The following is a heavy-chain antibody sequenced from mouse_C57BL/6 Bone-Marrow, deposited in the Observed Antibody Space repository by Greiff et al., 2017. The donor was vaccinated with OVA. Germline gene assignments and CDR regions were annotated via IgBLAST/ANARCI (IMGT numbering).Heavy chain of an antibody. D-gene: IGHD2-5*01. CDR2: INPSTCGT. V-gene: IGHV1-43*01. Sequence: EVQLQQSGPELVKPGASVKISCKASGYSFTGYYMHWVKQSSEKSLAWIGEINPSTCGTSYNQKFKGKATLTVYKSSSTAYMQLKSLTSEDSAFYYCARHGATNERGKYSNYAYYAMDYWGQGTSVTVSS. CDR3: ARHGATNERGKYSNYAYYAMDY. CDR1: GYSFTGYY. J-gene: IGHJ4*01.